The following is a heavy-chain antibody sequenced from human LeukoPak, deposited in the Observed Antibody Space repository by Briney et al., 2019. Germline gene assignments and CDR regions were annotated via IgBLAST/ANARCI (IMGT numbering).Heavy chain of an antibody. Sequence: GGSLRLSCAASGFTFVSYSMSWVRQAPGKGLEWVANIKQDGSEKYYVDSVKGRFTISRDNAKNSLYLQMNSLRAEDTAVYYCARDLMGIAYRGAFYYWGQGTQVTVSS. CDR1: GFTFVSYS. D-gene: IGHD6-13*01. CDR2: IKQDGSEK. V-gene: IGHV3-7*03. J-gene: IGHJ4*02. CDR3: ARDLMGIAYRGAFYY.